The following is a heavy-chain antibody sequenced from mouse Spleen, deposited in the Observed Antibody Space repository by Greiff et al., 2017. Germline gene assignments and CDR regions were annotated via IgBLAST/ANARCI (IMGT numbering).Heavy chain of an antibody. D-gene: IGHD2-14*01. CDR3: ARDGGYDGLMDY. CDR2: SRNKANDYTT. V-gene: IGHV7-1*01. J-gene: IGHJ4*01. Sequence: EVQLVESGGGLVQSGRSLRLSCATSGFTFSDFYMEWVRQAPGKGLEWIAASRNKANDYTTEYSASVKGRFIVSRDTSQSILYLQMNAPRAEDTAIYYCARDGGYDGLMDYWGQGTSVTVSS. CDR1: GFTFSDFY.